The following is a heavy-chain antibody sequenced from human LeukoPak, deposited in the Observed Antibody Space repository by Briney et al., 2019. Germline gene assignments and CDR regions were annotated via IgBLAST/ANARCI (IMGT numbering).Heavy chain of an antibody. Sequence: SVKVSCKASGFTFTSSAMQWVRQARGQRLEWIGWIVVGSGNTNYAQKFQERVTITRDMSTSTAYMELSSLRSEDTAVYYCAADGRDLYSGSYSPFDCWGQGTLVTVSS. D-gene: IGHD1-26*01. CDR3: AADGRDLYSGSYSPFDC. CDR2: IVVGSGNT. CDR1: GFTFTSSA. V-gene: IGHV1-58*02. J-gene: IGHJ4*02.